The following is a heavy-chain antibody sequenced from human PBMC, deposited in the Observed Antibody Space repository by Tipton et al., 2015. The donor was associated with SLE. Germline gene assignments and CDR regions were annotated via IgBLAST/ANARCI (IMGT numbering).Heavy chain of an antibody. CDR1: GYSISSNSY. Sequence: TLSLTCTVSGYSISSNSYWGWIRQPPGKGLEWIGSIYYSGSTYYNPSLKSRVTISVDTSKNQFSLKLSSVTAADTAVYYCARAPGDSSGFFDYWGQGTLVTVSS. D-gene: IGHD3-22*01. V-gene: IGHV4-38-2*02. CDR2: IYYSGST. CDR3: ARAPGDSSGFFDY. J-gene: IGHJ4*02.